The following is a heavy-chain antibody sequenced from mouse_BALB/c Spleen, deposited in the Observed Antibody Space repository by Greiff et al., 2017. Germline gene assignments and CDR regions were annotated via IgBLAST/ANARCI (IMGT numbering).Heavy chain of an antibody. V-gene: IGHV14-3*02. CDR2: IDPANGNT. Sequence: VQLQQSGAELVKPGASVKLSCTASGFNIKDTYMHWVKQRPEQGLEWIGRIDPANGNTKYDPKFQGKATITADTSSNTAYLQLSSLTSEDAAVYYCARGDYDGVFDYWGQGTTLTVSS. D-gene: IGHD2-4*01. CDR1: GFNIKDTY. CDR3: ARGDYDGVFDY. J-gene: IGHJ2*01.